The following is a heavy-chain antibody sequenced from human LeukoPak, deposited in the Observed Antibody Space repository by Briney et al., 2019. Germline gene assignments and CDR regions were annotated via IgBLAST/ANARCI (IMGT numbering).Heavy chain of an antibody. CDR3: ARFSKTYNWNRWTYYYYGMDV. V-gene: IGHV1-8*01. CDR1: GYTFTSYD. CDR2: MNPNSGNT. Sequence: ASVKVSCKASGYTFTSYDINWVRQATGQGLEWMGWMNPNSGNTGYAQKFQGRVTMTRNTSISTAYMELSSLRSEDTAVYYCARFSKTYNWNRWTYYYYGMDVWGQGTTVTASS. D-gene: IGHD1-20*01. J-gene: IGHJ6*02.